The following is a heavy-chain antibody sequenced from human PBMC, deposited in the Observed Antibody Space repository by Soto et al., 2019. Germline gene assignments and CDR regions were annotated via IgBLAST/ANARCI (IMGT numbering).Heavy chain of an antibody. CDR1: GGSFSGYY. J-gene: IGHJ4*02. V-gene: IGHV4-34*01. D-gene: IGHD6-13*01. Sequence: SETLSLTCAVYGGSFSGYYWSWIRQPPGKGLEWIGEINHSGSTNYNPSLKSRVTISVDTSKNQFSLKLSSVTAADTAVYYCARGWAAAGPLAYWGQGTPLVTVSS. CDR3: ARGWAAAGPLAY. CDR2: INHSGST.